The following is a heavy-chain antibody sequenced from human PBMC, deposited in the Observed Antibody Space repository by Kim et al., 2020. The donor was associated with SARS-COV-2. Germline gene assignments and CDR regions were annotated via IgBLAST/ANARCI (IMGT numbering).Heavy chain of an antibody. J-gene: IGHJ5*02. CDR3: ARDLTRSSGWGFDP. CDR2: IYYSGST. CDR1: GGSISIYY. D-gene: IGHD6-19*01. Sequence: SETLSLTCTVSGGSISIYYWSWIRQPPGKGLEWIGYIYYSGSTNYNPSLKSRVTISVDTSKNQLSLKVTSVTAADTAVYYCARDLTRSSGWGFDPWGQGTLVTVSS. V-gene: IGHV4-59*01.